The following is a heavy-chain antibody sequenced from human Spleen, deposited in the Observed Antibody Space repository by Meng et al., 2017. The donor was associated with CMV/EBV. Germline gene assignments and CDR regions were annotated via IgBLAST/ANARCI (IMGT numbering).Heavy chain of an antibody. CDR2: VTGSGGTT. Sequence: GGSLRHSCAASGFTFSSYAMSWVRQAPGKGLEWVSSVTGSGGTTYYADSVKGRFSISRDNSKHTLYLHMSSLRAEDTALYYCAKASNYDILTVGTWFDPWGQGTLVTVSS. D-gene: IGHD3-9*01. V-gene: IGHV3-23*01. J-gene: IGHJ5*02. CDR3: AKASNYDILTVGTWFDP. CDR1: GFTFSSYA.